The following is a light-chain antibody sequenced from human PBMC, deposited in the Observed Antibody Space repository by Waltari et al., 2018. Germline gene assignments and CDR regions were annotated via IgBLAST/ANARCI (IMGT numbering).Light chain of an antibody. CDR3: SAYTSSATLA. CDR2: DVN. J-gene: IGLJ2*01. V-gene: IGLV2-14*03. CDR1: SSDIGFHTH. Sequence: QSALTQPASLSGAPGQSITISCTGTSSDIGFHTHVSWYQQHPGQAPRLLMYDVNSRPSGVSNRFSGSKSGNTASLTISGLQADDAAHYYCSAYTSSATLAFGGGTGLTVL.